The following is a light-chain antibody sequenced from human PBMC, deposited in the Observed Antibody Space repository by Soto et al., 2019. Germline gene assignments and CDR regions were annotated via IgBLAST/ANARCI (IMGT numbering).Light chain of an antibody. CDR1: SSDVGGYKY. CDR2: DVS. V-gene: IGLV2-14*01. Sequence: QSVLTQPASVSGSPGQSITISCTGTSSDVGGYKYVSWYQQHPGKAPKLMIFDVSHRPSGVSNRFSGSKSGNTASLTISGLQAEDEADYYCSSYTSTTSYVFGTGTKLTVL. CDR3: SSYTSTTSYV. J-gene: IGLJ1*01.